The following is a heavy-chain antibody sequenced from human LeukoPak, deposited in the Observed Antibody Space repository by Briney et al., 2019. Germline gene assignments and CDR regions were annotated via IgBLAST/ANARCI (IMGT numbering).Heavy chain of an antibody. CDR2: IYYSGST. CDR1: GGSISSYY. J-gene: IGHJ5*01. Sequence: SETLSLTCTVSGGSISSYYWSWIRQPPGKGLEWIGYIYYSGSTNYNPSPKSRVTISVDTSKHQFSLKLNSVTAADTAVYYCARGRNLEWFDYWGQGTLVTVSS. V-gene: IGHV4-59*01. D-gene: IGHD3-3*01. CDR3: ARGRNLEWFDY.